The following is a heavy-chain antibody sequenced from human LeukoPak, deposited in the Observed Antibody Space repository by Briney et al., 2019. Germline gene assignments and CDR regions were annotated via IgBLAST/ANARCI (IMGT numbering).Heavy chain of an antibody. V-gene: IGHV4-4*07. CDR3: AIFEPPLGIAAAGRANLGYYYGMDV. CDR1: GGSISRYY. D-gene: IGHD6-13*01. CDR2: IYTSGST. J-gene: IGHJ6*02. Sequence: SETLSLTCAVSGGSISRYYWSWIRQPAGKGLEWIGRIYTSGSTNYNPSLKSRVTMSVDTSKNQFSLKLSSVTAADTAVYYCAIFEPPLGIAAAGRANLGYYYGMDVWGQGTTVTVSS.